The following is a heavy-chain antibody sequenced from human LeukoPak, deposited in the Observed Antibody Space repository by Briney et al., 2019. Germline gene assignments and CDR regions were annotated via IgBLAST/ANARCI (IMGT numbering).Heavy chain of an antibody. J-gene: IGHJ4*02. Sequence: ASVKVSCKASGYTFTSYYMHWVRQAPEQGLEWMGIINPSGGSTSYAQKFQGRVTMTRDMSTSTVYMELSSLRSEDTAVYYCAREGYDFWSGYSYWGQGTLVTVSS. CDR1: GYTFTSYY. CDR3: AREGYDFWSGYSY. V-gene: IGHV1-46*01. CDR2: INPSGGST. D-gene: IGHD3-3*01.